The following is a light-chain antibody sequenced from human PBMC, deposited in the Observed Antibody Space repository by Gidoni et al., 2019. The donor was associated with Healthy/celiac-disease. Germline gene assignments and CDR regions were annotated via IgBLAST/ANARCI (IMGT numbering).Light chain of an antibody. J-gene: IGKJ4*01. Sequence: DIQMTQSPSTLSASVGDRVTITCRASQSISSWLAWYQQKQGKAPKLLTYKASSLESGVPSRFSGSGSGTEFTLTISSLQPDDFATYYCQQYNSYPLTFGGGTKVEIK. V-gene: IGKV1-5*03. CDR1: QSISSW. CDR3: QQYNSYPLT. CDR2: KAS.